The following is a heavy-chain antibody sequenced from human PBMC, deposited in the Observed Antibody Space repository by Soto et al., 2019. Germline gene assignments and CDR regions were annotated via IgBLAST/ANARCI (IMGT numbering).Heavy chain of an antibody. J-gene: IGHJ4*02. D-gene: IGHD7-27*01. CDR2: IYYSGST. CDR1: GGSISSSSYY. Sequence: SETLSLTCTVSGGSISSSSYYWGWIRQPPGKGLEWIGSIYYSGSTYYNPSLKSRVTISVDTSKNQFSLKLSSVTAADTAVYYCATLTGEVYFDYLGQGPLVTVS. CDR3: ATLTGEVYFDY. V-gene: IGHV4-39*01.